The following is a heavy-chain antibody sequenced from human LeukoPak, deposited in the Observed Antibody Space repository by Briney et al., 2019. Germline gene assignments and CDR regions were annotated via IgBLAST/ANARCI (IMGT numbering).Heavy chain of an antibody. D-gene: IGHD6-19*01. J-gene: IGHJ4*02. V-gene: IGHV3-7*01. CDR2: INQEETGR. CDR1: GFNFRSSR. Sequence: GGSLRLSCAASGFNFRSSRMTWARQAPGKGLEWVTNINQEETGRYYVDSVKGRFTSSRDNAKNSLYLQMNSLKTEDTAIYYCVRVSFAVADSDYWGRGALVTVSS. CDR3: VRVSFAVADSDY.